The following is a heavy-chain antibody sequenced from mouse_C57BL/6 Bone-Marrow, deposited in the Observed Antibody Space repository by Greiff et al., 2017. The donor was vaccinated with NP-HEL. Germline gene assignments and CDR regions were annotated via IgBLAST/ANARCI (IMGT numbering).Heavy chain of an antibody. CDR2: IYPGSGST. CDR3: ARRVVIPYGNYHDY. CDR1: GYTFTSYW. Sequence: QVQLQQPGAELVKPGASVKMSCKASGYTFTSYWITWVKQRPGQGLEWIGDIYPGSGSTNYNEKFKSQATLTVDTSSITTNMQLSSLTSEDSAVYYCARRVVIPYGNYHDYWGQGTTLTVSS. V-gene: IGHV1-55*01. D-gene: IGHD2-10*02. J-gene: IGHJ2*01.